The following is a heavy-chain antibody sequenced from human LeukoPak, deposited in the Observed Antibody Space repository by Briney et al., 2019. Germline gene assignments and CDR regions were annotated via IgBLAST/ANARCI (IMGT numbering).Heavy chain of an antibody. Sequence: SETLSLTCTVSGGSISSYYWSWIRQPPGKGLEWIGYIYYSGNTNYNPSLKSRVTISVDTSKNQFSLKLSSVTAADTAVYYCARATAALYFDYWGQGTLVTVS. CDR3: ARATAALYFDY. D-gene: IGHD6-13*01. CDR2: IYYSGNT. V-gene: IGHV4-59*01. J-gene: IGHJ4*02. CDR1: GGSISSYY.